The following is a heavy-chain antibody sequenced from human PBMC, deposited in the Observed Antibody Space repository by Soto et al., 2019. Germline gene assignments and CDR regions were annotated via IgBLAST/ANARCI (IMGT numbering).Heavy chain of an antibody. CDR3: ARVGGWMNY. D-gene: IGHD2-15*01. CDR2: INRDGSST. V-gene: IGHV3-74*01. Sequence: EVPLVESGGGLVQPGGSLRLSCAASGFTFSSYWMHWVRQAPGKGLVWVSRINRDGSSTSYADPVEGRFTISRDNGKNTLYLHMNSPRAEDVAVYYCARVGGWMNYWGQGTLVTFSS. CDR1: GFTFSSYW. J-gene: IGHJ4*02.